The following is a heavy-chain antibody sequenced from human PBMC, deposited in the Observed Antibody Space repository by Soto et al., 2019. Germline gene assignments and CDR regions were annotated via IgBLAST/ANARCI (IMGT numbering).Heavy chain of an antibody. Sequence: QVQLVQSGAEVKKPGASVKVSCKASGYTFTGYYMHWVRQAPGQGLEWMGWINPNSGGTNYAQKFQGWVTMTRDTSISTAYMELSRLRSDDTAVYYCALDHYYDSSGYYRCDYWGQGTLVTVSS. J-gene: IGHJ4*02. CDR1: GYTFTGYY. CDR2: INPNSGGT. D-gene: IGHD3-22*01. CDR3: ALDHYYDSSGYYRCDY. V-gene: IGHV1-2*04.